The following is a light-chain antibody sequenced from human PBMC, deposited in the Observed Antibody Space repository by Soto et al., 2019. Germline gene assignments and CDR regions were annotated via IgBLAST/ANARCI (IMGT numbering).Light chain of an antibody. CDR1: QGISSY. Sequence: DIQLTQSPSFLSASVGDRVTITCRASQGISSYLAWYQLKPGKAPKVLIYAASTLQSGVPSRFSGSGYGTEFTLTISSLQAEVFATYYCLQPNSYPLTFGGGTTVEI. J-gene: IGKJ4*01. CDR3: LQPNSYPLT. V-gene: IGKV1-9*01. CDR2: AAS.